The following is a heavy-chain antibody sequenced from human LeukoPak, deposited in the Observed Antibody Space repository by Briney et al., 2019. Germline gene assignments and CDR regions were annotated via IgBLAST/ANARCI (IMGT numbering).Heavy chain of an antibody. Sequence: SETLSLTCTVSGGSISSSSYYWGWIRQPPGKGLEWIGSIYYSGSTYYNPSLKSRVTISVDTSKNQFSLKLSSVTAADTAGYYCARQGIVGGSYFEYFQHWGQGTLVTVSS. CDR3: ARQGIVGGSYFEYFQH. D-gene: IGHD1-26*01. J-gene: IGHJ1*01. V-gene: IGHV4-39*01. CDR2: IYYSGST. CDR1: GGSISSSSYY.